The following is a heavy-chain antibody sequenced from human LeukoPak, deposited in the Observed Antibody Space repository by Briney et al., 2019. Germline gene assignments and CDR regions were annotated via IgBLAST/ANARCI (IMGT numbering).Heavy chain of an antibody. CDR3: ARDCSSTSCLLGFDP. Sequence: ASVKVSCKASGYTFTSYGISGVRQAPGQGLEWMGWISAYNGNTNYAQKLQGRVTMTTDTSTSTAYMELRSLRSDDTAVYYCARDCSSTSCLLGFDPWGQGTLVTVSS. D-gene: IGHD2-2*01. CDR2: ISAYNGNT. V-gene: IGHV1-18*01. CDR1: GYTFTSYG. J-gene: IGHJ5*02.